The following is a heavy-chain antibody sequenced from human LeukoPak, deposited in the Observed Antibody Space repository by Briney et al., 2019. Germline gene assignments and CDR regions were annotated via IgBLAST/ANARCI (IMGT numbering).Heavy chain of an antibody. Sequence: ASVKVSCKASGYTFTIYGISWVRQAPGQGLEWMGWISAYNGNTNYAQKLQGRVTMTTDTSTSTAYMELRSLRSDDTAVYYCARDMIVGAATFFHAYDIWGQGTLVTVSS. CDR1: GYTFTIYG. D-gene: IGHD1-26*01. J-gene: IGHJ3*02. CDR2: ISAYNGNT. CDR3: ARDMIVGAATFFHAYDI. V-gene: IGHV1-18*01.